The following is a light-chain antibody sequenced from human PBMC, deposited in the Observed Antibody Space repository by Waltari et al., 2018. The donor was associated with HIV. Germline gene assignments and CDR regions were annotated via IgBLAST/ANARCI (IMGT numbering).Light chain of an antibody. V-gene: IGLV3-21*02. CDR2: VAR. Sequence: SYVLTQPPSVSVAPGQTARITCGGNNIGSKTVHWYQQRPGQAPVLGVFVARDRPSGIPERFSGSSSGNTATLTISRVEAGHEADYYCQVWDSSANGVFGGGTKLTVL. CDR3: QVWDSSANGV. CDR1: NIGSKT. J-gene: IGLJ2*01.